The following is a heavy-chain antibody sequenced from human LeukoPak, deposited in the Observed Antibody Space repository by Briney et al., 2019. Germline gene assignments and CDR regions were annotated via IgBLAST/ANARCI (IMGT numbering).Heavy chain of an antibody. Sequence: SQTLSLTCTVSGGSISSGGYYWSWIRHPPGKGLEWIGYIYHSGSTYYNPSLKSRVTISVDRSKNQFSLKLSSVTAADTAVYYCASGWYSSSPLDYWGQGTLVTVSS. J-gene: IGHJ4*02. D-gene: IGHD6-6*01. CDR3: ASGWYSSSPLDY. V-gene: IGHV4-30-2*02. CDR1: GGSISSGGYY. CDR2: IYHSGST.